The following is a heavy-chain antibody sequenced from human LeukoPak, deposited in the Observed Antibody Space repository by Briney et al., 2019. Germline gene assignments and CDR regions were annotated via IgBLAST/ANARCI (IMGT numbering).Heavy chain of an antibody. CDR2: INHSGST. J-gene: IGHJ5*02. Sequence: SETLSLTXAVYGGSFSGYYWSWIRQPPGKGLEWIGEINHSGSTNYNPSLKGRVTISVDTSKNQFSLKLSSVTAADTAVYYCARVIRGGGNKNWFDPWGQGTLVTVSS. D-gene: IGHD2-15*01. CDR3: ARVIRGGGNKNWFDP. CDR1: GGSFSGYY. V-gene: IGHV4-34*01.